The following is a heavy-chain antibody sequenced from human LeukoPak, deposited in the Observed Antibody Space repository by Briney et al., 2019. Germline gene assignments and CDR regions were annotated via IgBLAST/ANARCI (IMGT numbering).Heavy chain of an antibody. Sequence: SETLSLTCTVSGGSISSSSYYWGWIRQPPGKGLEWIGSIYYSGSTHYNPSLKSRVTISVDTSKNQLSLKLSSVTAADTAVYYCASARTSSRSWFTFDYWGQGILVTVSS. V-gene: IGHV4-39*01. CDR3: ASARTSSRSWFTFDY. J-gene: IGHJ4*02. D-gene: IGHD6-13*01. CDR1: GGSISSSSYY. CDR2: IYYSGST.